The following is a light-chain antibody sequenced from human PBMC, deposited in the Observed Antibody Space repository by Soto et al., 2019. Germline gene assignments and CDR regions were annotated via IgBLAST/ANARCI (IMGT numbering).Light chain of an antibody. Sequence: QSVLTQVASVSPSPGQSITISCTGTSSDVGGHNYVSWYQQHPGNAPKLMIYNVDYRPSGVSNRFSGSKSGNTASLTISGLQADDEAYYYCSSYADSSTVVFGGGTKLTVL. J-gene: IGLJ2*01. CDR3: SSYADSSTVV. V-gene: IGLV2-14*03. CDR1: SSDVGGHNY. CDR2: NVD.